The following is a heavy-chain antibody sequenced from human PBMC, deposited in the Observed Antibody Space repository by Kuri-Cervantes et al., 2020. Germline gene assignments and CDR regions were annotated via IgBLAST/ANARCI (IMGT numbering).Heavy chain of an antibody. CDR3: ARASSELQGSGSRGWYYMDV. CDR1: GFTFSSYS. D-gene: IGHD1-26*01. J-gene: IGHJ6*03. Sequence: GESLKISCEASGFTFSSYSMNWVRQAPGKGLEWVSYISSSSSTIYYADSVKGRFTTSRDNAKNSLYLQMNSLRAEDTAVYYCARASSELQGSGSRGWYYMDVWGKGTTVTVSS. V-gene: IGHV3-48*01. CDR2: ISSSSSTI.